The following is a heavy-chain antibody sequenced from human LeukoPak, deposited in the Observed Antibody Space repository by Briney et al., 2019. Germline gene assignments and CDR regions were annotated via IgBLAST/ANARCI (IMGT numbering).Heavy chain of an antibody. CDR1: GFTFSSYA. D-gene: IGHD5-18*01. Sequence: GGSLRLSCAASGFTFSSYAMSWVRQAPGKGLEWVSTISGSGGSTYYADSVKGRFTISRDNSKNTLYLQMNSLRAEDTTVYYCAKDRGYSYGSFDYWGQGTLVTVSS. CDR3: AKDRGYSYGSFDY. CDR2: ISGSGGST. V-gene: IGHV3-23*01. J-gene: IGHJ4*02.